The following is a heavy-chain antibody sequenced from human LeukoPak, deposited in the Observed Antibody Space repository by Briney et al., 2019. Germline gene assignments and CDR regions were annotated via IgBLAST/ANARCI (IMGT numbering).Heavy chain of an antibody. CDR1: DYSISSGYF. CDR2: IYHSGTT. CDR3: ARPPDNSDYRAAFDC. J-gene: IGHJ4*02. Sequence: SETLSLTCGVSDYSISSGYFWGWIRQPPGKGLEWIGSIYHSGTTYYNPSLKSRVTISVDTSKNQFSLKLSSVTAADTAVYYCARPPDNSDYRAAFDCWGQGTLVTVSS. D-gene: IGHD4-11*01. V-gene: IGHV4-38-2*01.